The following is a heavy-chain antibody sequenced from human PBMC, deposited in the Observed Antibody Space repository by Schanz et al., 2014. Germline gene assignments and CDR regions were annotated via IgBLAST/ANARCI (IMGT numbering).Heavy chain of an antibody. CDR1: GFSLNTYG. D-gene: IGHD2-15*01. CDR2: IWNNGVTK. J-gene: IGHJ6*02. V-gene: IGHV3-33*03. CDR3: AKGMGYCSGGTCYDYYYYGLDV. Sequence: QAQLMESGGGVVQPGTSLILSCSVSGFSLNTYGIHWFRQPAGKGLEWVAVIWNNGVTKYYADSVRGRFTISRDRFQNTLYLRMSSLRAEDTAVFYCAKGMGYCSGGTCYDYYYYGLDVWGQGTTVTVSS.